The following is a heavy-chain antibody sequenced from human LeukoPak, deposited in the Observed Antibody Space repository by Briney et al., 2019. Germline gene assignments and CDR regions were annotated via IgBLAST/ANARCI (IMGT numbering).Heavy chain of an antibody. CDR1: GFIFTNYA. J-gene: IGHJ4*02. D-gene: IGHD3-16*01. CDR3: AKEDRGGLVDF. CDR2: ISGNGDYT. V-gene: IGHV3-23*01. Sequence: PGGSLRLSCAASGFIFTNYAMNWVRQAPGKGLEWVSSISGNGDYTYYADSAKGRFAISRDNSKITLYLQMNSLRAEDTAVYYCAKEDRGGLVDFSGQGTLVTVSS.